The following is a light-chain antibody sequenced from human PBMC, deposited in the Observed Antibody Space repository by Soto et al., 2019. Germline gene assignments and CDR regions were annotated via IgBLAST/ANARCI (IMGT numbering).Light chain of an antibody. CDR1: QSISSW. Sequence: DIQMTQSPSTLSASVGDRVTITCRASQSISSWLAWYQQKPGKAPKLLIYDASSLESGVPSRFSGSGSGTEFTLTISSLQPDDFATYSCQQYNSYSLYTVGQGTKLEIK. J-gene: IGKJ2*01. V-gene: IGKV1-5*01. CDR2: DAS. CDR3: QQYNSYSLYT.